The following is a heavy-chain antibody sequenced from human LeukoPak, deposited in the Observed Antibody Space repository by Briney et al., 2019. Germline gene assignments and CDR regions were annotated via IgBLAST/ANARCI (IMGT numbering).Heavy chain of an antibody. D-gene: IGHD6-13*01. V-gene: IGHV1-8*03. CDR1: GYTFTSYD. CDR2: MNPNSGNT. J-gene: IGHJ6*03. CDR3: ARTYSSSWPYYYYYYMDV. Sequence: ASVKVSCKASGYTFTSYDINWVRQATGQGLEWMGWMNPNSGNTGYAQKFQGRVTITRNTSISTAYMELSSLRSEDTAVYYCARTYSSSWPYYYYYYMDVWGKGTTVTVSS.